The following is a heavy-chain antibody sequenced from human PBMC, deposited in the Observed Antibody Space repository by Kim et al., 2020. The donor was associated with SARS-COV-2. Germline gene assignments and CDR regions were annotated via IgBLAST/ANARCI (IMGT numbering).Heavy chain of an antibody. CDR3: AKDHRSGSYGLGDSGI. D-gene: IGHD1-26*01. V-gene: IGHV3-30*18. J-gene: IGHJ3*02. CDR2: VSDDGRNK. CDR1: GFTFKNYG. Sequence: GGSLRLSCAASGFTFKNYGIHWVRQSPGKGLEWVAFVSDDGRNKYYVDSVKGRFTISRDNSKNTLYLQMNSLRAEDTAVYYCAKDHRSGSYGLGDSGIWGHGKMVTVSS.